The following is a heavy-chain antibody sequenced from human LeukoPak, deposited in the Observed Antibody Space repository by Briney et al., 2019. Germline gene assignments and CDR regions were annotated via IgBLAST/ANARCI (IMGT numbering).Heavy chain of an antibody. J-gene: IGHJ4*02. Sequence: ASVKVSCKASGYTFTSYYMHWVRQAPGQGLEWMGIINPSGGSTSYAQKFQGRVTMTRDMSTSTVYMELSSLRSEDTAVYYCARRGQQLVLDYWGQGTLVTVSS. CDR1: GYTFTSYY. CDR3: ARRGQQLVLDY. D-gene: IGHD6-13*01. CDR2: INPSGGST. V-gene: IGHV1-46*01.